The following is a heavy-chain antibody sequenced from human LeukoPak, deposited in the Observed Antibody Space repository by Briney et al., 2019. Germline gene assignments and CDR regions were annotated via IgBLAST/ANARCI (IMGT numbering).Heavy chain of an antibody. V-gene: IGHV4-59*01. CDR3: ARDVGAARLSYYYYYMDV. D-gene: IGHD6-6*01. Sequence: SETLSLTCTVSGGSMSSYYWSWIRQPPGKGLEWIGYIYYSGSTNYNPSLKSRVTISVDTSKNQFSLKLSSVTAADTAVYYCARDVGAARLSYYYYYMDVWGKGTTVTVSS. CDR2: IYYSGST. J-gene: IGHJ6*03. CDR1: GGSMSSYY.